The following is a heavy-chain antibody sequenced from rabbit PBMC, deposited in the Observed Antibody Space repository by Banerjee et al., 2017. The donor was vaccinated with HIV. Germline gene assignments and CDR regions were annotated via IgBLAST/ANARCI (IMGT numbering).Heavy chain of an antibody. D-gene: IGHD8-1*01. Sequence: QLKESGGGLVQPGGSLKLSCKASGFDFITYYMTWVRQAPGKGLEWIGCIDPVFGSTSYASWVNGRFTISSHNAQNTLYLQLNSLTAADTATYFCVRGSISCTDYNLWGPGTLVTVS. CDR2: IDPVFGST. CDR3: VRGSISCTDYNL. J-gene: IGHJ4*01. CDR1: GFDFITYY. V-gene: IGHV1S7*01.